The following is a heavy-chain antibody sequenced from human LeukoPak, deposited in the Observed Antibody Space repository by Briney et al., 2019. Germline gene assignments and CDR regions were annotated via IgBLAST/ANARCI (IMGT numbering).Heavy chain of an antibody. D-gene: IGHD2-21*01. J-gene: IGHJ4*02. CDR2: VKSNTDGGTT. CDR1: GFTFTNAW. V-gene: IGHV3-15*01. Sequence: GGSLRLSCAASGFTFTNAWMSWVRQAPGKGLEWVGRVKSNTDGGTTDYAAPVKGRFTISRDDSKNTLYLQMNSLKTEDTAVYFCGEGGGGHYDYWGQGTLVTVSS. CDR3: GEGGGGHYDY.